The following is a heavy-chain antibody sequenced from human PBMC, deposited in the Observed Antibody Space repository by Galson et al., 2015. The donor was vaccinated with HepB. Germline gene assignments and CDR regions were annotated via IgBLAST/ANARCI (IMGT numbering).Heavy chain of an antibody. CDR1: GFTFSSYA. V-gene: IGHV3-30-3*01. D-gene: IGHD3-22*01. J-gene: IGHJ4*02. CDR2: ISYDGSNK. Sequence: SLRLSCAASGFTFSSYAMHWVRQAPGKGLEWVAVISYDGSNKYYADSVKGRFTISRDNSKNTLYLQMNSLRAEDTAVYYCARDMDYYDSSGYYYWGQGTLVTVSS. CDR3: ARDMDYYDSSGYYY.